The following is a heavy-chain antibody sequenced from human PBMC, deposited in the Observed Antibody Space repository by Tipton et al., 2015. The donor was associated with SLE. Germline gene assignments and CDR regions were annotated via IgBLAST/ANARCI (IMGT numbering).Heavy chain of an antibody. CDR2: IYSGGST. D-gene: IGHD3-22*01. V-gene: IGHV3-66*02. CDR3: ARSLTYYYDSSGLLGY. J-gene: IGHJ4*02. CDR1: GFTFSNYV. Sequence: SLRLSCAASGFTFSNYVMAWVRQAPGKGLEWVSVIYSGGSTYYADSVKGRFTISRDNSKNTLYLQMNSLRAEDTAVYYCARSLTYYYDSSGLLGYWGQGTLVTVSS.